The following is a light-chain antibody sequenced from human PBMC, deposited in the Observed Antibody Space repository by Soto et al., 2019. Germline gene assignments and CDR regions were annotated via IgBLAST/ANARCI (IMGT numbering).Light chain of an antibody. J-gene: IGKJ1*01. V-gene: IGKV3-15*01. CDR3: QQYRSGTRT. CDR2: DAA. Sequence: ETEPTQSPANLSVSPGERVTLTWTASQSVXINLAWYQQKPGQPPRLLTYDAATRATDMPGRLSGRGAGEEFTLTISSLQSEDFAVYYCQQYRSGTRTFGQGTKVDIK. CDR1: QSVXIN.